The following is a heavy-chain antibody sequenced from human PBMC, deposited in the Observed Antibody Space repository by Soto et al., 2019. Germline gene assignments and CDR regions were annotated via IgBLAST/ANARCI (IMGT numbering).Heavy chain of an antibody. CDR2: INHSGGT. V-gene: IGHV4-34*01. J-gene: IGHJ5*02. Sequence: SETLSFTCAVYGGSFSGYYWNWIRQSPGKGLEWIGEINHSGGTNYNPSLKSRVTISVETSKNQFSLKLRSVTAADTAVYYCARDPGILGTPTWFDPWGQGTLVTVSS. CDR3: ARDPGILGTPTWFDP. CDR1: GGSFSGYY. D-gene: IGHD1-26*01.